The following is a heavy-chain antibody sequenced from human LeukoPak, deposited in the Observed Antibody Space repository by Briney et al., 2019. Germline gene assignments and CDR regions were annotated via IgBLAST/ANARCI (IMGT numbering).Heavy chain of an antibody. Sequence: GASVKVSCKASGYTFTSYYMHWVRQAPGQGLEWMGIINPSGGSTSYAQKFQGRVTMTRDTSTSTVYMELSSLRSEDTAVYYCASARITIFGVAENWGQGTLVTVS. D-gene: IGHD3-3*01. J-gene: IGHJ4*02. CDR3: ASARITIFGVAEN. V-gene: IGHV1-46*01. CDR1: GYTFTSYY. CDR2: INPSGGST.